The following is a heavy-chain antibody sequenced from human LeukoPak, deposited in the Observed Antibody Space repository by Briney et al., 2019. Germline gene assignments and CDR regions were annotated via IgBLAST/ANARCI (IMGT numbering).Heavy chain of an antibody. V-gene: IGHV3-53*01. Sequence: PGGSLRLSCAASGFTVSSNYMSWVRQAPGKGLEWVSVIYSGGSTYYADSVKGRFTISRDNSKNTLYLQMNSLRAEDTAVYYCARERGYYGSGLEYYFDYWGQGTLVTVSS. D-gene: IGHD3-10*01. CDR1: GFTVSSNY. J-gene: IGHJ4*02. CDR3: ARERGYYGSGLEYYFDY. CDR2: IYSGGST.